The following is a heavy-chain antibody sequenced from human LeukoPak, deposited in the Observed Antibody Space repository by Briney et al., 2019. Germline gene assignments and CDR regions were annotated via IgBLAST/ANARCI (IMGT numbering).Heavy chain of an antibody. CDR3: AAALRYDPPMPHYYYYGMDV. D-gene: IGHD5-12*01. J-gene: IGHJ6*02. Sequence: ASVTVSFKASGFTFTSSAVQWVRQARGQRLEWIGWIVVGSGNTNYAQKFQERVTITRDMSTSTAYMELSSLRSEDTAVYYCAAALRYDPPMPHYYYYGMDVWGQGTTVTVSS. CDR2: IVVGSGNT. V-gene: IGHV1-58*01. CDR1: GFTFTSSA.